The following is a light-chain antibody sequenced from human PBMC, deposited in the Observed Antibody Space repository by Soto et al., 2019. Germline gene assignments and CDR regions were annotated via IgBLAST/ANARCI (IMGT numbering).Light chain of an antibody. CDR1: SSDVGAYTS. CDR2: EVS. V-gene: IGLV2-14*01. J-gene: IGLJ1*01. Sequence: QSVLTQPASVSASPGQSITISCTGTSSDVGAYTSVSWYQQHPGKVPKVVIYEVSNRPSGVSNRFSDSKSGNTASLTISGLQAGDEAHYYCSSYTSDNRSYVFGTGTKVTVL. CDR3: SSYTSDNRSYV.